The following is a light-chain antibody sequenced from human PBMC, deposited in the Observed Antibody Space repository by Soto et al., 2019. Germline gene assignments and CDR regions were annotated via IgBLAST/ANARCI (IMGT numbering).Light chain of an antibody. V-gene: IGKV1-27*01. Sequence: DIQMTQSPSSLAASVGDRVTITCRASQGIRNYLVWYQQKPGKPPKPLIFSASTLQSGVPSRFSGSGSGTHFTLTISSLQPEDVATYYCQQAKTAPLTFCGGTRVEL. CDR3: QQAKTAPLT. J-gene: IGKJ4*01. CDR2: SAS. CDR1: QGIRNY.